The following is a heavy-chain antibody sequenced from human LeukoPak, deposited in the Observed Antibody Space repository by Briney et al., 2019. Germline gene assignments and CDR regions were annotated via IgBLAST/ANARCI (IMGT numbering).Heavy chain of an antibody. D-gene: IGHD3-22*01. CDR3: ARGSYDNAPGDAFDI. J-gene: IGHJ3*02. V-gene: IGHV4-30-2*01. CDR1: GGSISSGGYS. Sequence: SQTLSLTCAVSGGSISSGGYSWSWIRQPPGKGLEWIGYIYHSGSTYYNPSLKSRVTISVDRSKNQFSLKLSSVTAADTAVYYCARGSYDNAPGDAFDIWGQETMVTVSS. CDR2: IYHSGST.